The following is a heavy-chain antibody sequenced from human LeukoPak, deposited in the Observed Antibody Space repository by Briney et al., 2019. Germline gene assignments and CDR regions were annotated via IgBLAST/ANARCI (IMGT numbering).Heavy chain of an antibody. CDR3: ARGGYCSSTSCYMNWFDP. CDR2: IYHSGST. V-gene: IGHV4-38-2*01. D-gene: IGHD2-2*02. Sequence: PSETLSLTCAVSGYSISSGYYWGWIRQPPGKGLEWIGSIYHSGSTYYNPSLKSQVTISVDTSKNQFSLKLSSVTAADTAVYNCARGGYCSSTSCYMNWFDPWGQGTLVTVSS. J-gene: IGHJ5*02. CDR1: GYSISSGYY.